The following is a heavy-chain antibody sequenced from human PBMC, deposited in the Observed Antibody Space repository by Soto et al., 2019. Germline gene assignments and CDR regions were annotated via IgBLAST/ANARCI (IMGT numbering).Heavy chain of an antibody. CDR3: ARDRTIFGLGWYYGMDV. CDR1: GYTFTGYY. D-gene: IGHD3-3*01. CDR2: INPNSGGT. Sequence: QVQLVQSGAEVKKPGASVKVSRKASGYTFTGYYMHWVRQAPGQGLEWMGWINPNSGGTNYAQKFQGWVTMTRDTSISTAYMELSRLRSDDTAAYYCARDRTIFGLGWYYGMDVWGQGTTVTVSS. V-gene: IGHV1-2*04. J-gene: IGHJ6*02.